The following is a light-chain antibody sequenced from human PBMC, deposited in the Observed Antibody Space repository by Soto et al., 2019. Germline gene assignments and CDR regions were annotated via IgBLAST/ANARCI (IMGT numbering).Light chain of an antibody. CDR3: QQYGSSLIT. J-gene: IGKJ5*01. CDR1: QTVSSRY. CDR2: GAS. V-gene: IGKV3-20*01. Sequence: EIVLTQSPCTLSLSPGERATLSCRASQTVSSRYFAWYQQKPGQAPRLLIYGASSRATGIPDRFSGSGSGTDFTLTISRLEPEDFAVYYCQQYGSSLITFGQGTRLEIK.